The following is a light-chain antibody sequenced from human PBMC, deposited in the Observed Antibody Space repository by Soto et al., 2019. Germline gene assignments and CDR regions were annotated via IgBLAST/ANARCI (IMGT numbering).Light chain of an antibody. CDR3: QQYGNSPLT. CDR1: QSVRSDY. J-gene: IGKJ4*01. CDR2: GVS. Sequence: EIVLTQSPDTLSLSPGQRATLSCRASQSVRSDYFAWYQQKPGQAPRVIIFGVSTRATGVPDRFSGSGSGTDFTLTISRLEPEDFALYYFQQYGNSPLTFGGGTKVDIK. V-gene: IGKV3-20*01.